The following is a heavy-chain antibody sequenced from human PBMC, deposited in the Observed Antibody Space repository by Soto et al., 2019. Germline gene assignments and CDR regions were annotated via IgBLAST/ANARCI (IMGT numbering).Heavy chain of an antibody. CDR3: ARGGYSSSWYWYFDL. Sequence: SETLSLTCTVSGGSISSGGYYWSWIRQHPGKGLEWIGYIYYSGSTYYNPSLKSRVTISVDTSKNQFSLKLSSVTAADTAVYYCARGGYSSSWYWYFDLWGRGTLVTVSS. CDR1: GGSISSGGYY. CDR2: IYYSGST. V-gene: IGHV4-31*03. D-gene: IGHD6-13*01. J-gene: IGHJ2*01.